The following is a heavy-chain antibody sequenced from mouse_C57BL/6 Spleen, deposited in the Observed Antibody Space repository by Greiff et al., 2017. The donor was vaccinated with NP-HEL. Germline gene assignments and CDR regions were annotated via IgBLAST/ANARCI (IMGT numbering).Heavy chain of an antibody. D-gene: IGHD2-13*01. Sequence: VQLQQSGPELVKPGASVKISCKASGYAFSSSWMNWVKQRPGKGLEWIGRIYPGDGATNYNGKFKGKATLTADTSSSTAYMQLSSLTSEDSAVYFCARGLGRGYFDVWGTGTTVTVSS. CDR1: GYAFSSSW. V-gene: IGHV1-82*01. CDR3: ARGLGRGYFDV. CDR2: IYPGDGAT. J-gene: IGHJ1*03.